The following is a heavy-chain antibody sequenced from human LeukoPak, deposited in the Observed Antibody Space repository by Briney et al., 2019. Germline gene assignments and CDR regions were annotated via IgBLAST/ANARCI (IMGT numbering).Heavy chain of an antibody. V-gene: IGHV3-7*01. CDR2: IKQDGSEK. Sequence: GGSLRLSCAASGFTFSSYSMNWVRQAPGKGLEWVANIKQDGSEKYYVDSVKGRFTISRDNAKNPLCLQMNSLRAEDTAVYYCARDSSIVGAINYWGQGTLVTVSS. CDR3: ARDSSIVGAINY. CDR1: GFTFSSYS. D-gene: IGHD1-26*01. J-gene: IGHJ4*02.